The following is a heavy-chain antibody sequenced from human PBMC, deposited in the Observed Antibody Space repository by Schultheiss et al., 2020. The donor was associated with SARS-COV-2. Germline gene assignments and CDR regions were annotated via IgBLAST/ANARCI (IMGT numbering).Heavy chain of an antibody. V-gene: IGHV1-69*13. J-gene: IGHJ1*01. D-gene: IGHD4-17*01. CDR3: ARVPRDYGDYFQH. CDR2: IIPIFGTA. Sequence: SVKVSCKASGGTFSSYAISWVRQAPGQGLEWMGGIIPIFGTANYAQKFQGRVTITADESTSTAYMELSSLRSEDTALYYCARVPRDYGDYFQHWGQGTLVTVSS. CDR1: GGTFSSYA.